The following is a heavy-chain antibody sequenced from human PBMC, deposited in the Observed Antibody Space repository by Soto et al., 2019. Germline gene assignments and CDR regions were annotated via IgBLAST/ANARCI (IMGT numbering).Heavy chain of an antibody. Sequence: QITLKESGPTLVKPTQTLTLTCTFSAFSLSTGGVGVGWIRQPPGKALEWLALNYWDDDKRYSPSLRSRLTITKDTSKNQVVLTMTNMDTVDTATYYCIQSRCGGDCLQSYASYYYYGMDVWGQWTTVTVSS. CDR3: IQSRCGGDCLQSYASYYYYGMDV. CDR1: AFSLSTGGVG. CDR2: NYWDDDK. J-gene: IGHJ6*02. D-gene: IGHD2-21*02. V-gene: IGHV2-5*02.